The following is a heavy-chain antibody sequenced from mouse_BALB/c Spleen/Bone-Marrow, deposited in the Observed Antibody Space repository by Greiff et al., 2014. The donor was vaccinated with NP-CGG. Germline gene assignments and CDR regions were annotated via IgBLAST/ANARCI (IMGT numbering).Heavy chain of an antibody. CDR3: ARLGGNYYYYAMDY. J-gene: IGHJ4*01. CDR2: ISYSGST. CDR1: GYSITSDYA. Sequence: EVKLEESGPGLVNPSQSLSLTCTVTGYSITSDYAWNWIRQFPGNKLEWMGYISYSGSTSYNPSLKSRISITRDTSKNQFFLQLNSVTTEDTATYYCARLGGNYYYYAMDYWGQGTSVTVSS. V-gene: IGHV3-2*02. D-gene: IGHD2-1*01.